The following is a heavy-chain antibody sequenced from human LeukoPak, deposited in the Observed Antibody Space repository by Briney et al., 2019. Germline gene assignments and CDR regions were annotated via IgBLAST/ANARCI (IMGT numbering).Heavy chain of an antibody. CDR2: IKQDGSEK. CDR3: ARDRGYCSGETCYAAVDI. D-gene: IGHD2-15*01. Sequence: QPGGSLRPSCAASGFTFSNYWMNWVRQAPGQGLEWVANIKQDGSEKYYVDSVKGRFTISRDNAKNSLHLQLNSLRAEDTAVYYCARDRGYCSGETCYAAVDIWGQGTMVTVSS. V-gene: IGHV3-7*03. J-gene: IGHJ3*02. CDR1: GFTFSNYW.